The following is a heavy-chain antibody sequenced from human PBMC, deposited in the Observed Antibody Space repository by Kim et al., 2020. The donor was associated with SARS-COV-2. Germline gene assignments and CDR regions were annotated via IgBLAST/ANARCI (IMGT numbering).Heavy chain of an antibody. CDR1: GGSFSGYY. J-gene: IGHJ4*02. CDR3: ARVPVAAAGTPVDFDY. V-gene: IGHV4-34*01. CDR2: INHSGST. Sequence: SETLSLTCAVYGGSFSGYYWSWIRQPPGKGLEWIGEINHSGSTNYNPSLKSRVTISVDTSKNQFSLKLSSVTAADTAVYYCARVPVAAAGTPVDFDYWGQGTLVTVSS. D-gene: IGHD6-13*01.